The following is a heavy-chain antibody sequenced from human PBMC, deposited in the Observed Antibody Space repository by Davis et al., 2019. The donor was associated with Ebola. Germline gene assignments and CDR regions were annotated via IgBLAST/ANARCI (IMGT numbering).Heavy chain of an antibody. CDR3: AAKLAVAGTWAFDI. CDR1: GYTFTSYY. V-gene: IGHV1-46*01. D-gene: IGHD6-19*01. Sequence: ASVKVSCKASGYTFTSYYMHWVRQAPGQGLEWMGIINPSGGSTSYAQKFQGRVTITRDMSTSTAYMELSSLRSEDTAVYYCAAKLAVAGTWAFDIWGQGTMVTVSS. CDR2: INPSGGST. J-gene: IGHJ3*02.